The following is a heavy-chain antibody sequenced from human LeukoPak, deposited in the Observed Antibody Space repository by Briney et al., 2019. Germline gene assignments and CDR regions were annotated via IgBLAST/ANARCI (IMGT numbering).Heavy chain of an antibody. J-gene: IGHJ6*02. CDR3: ARDHVVTAPGGYYYGMDV. CDR1: GGSISSYY. Sequence: SETLSLTCTVSGGSISSYYWSWIRQPPGKGLEWIGYIYYSGSTNYNPSLKSRVTISVDTSKNQFSLKLSSVTAADTAVYYCARDHVVTAPGGYYYGMDVWGQGTTVTVSS. D-gene: IGHD2-21*02. V-gene: IGHV4-59*01. CDR2: IYYSGST.